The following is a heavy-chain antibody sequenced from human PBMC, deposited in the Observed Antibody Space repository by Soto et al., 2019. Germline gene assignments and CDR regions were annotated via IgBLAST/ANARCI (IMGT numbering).Heavy chain of an antibody. CDR3: ARDVIEAYYYYGMDV. CDR2: ISSSGSTI. CDR1: GFTFSYYY. Sequence: GGSLRLSCAASGFTFSYYYMIWIRQAPGKGLEWVSYISSSGSTIYYADSVKGRFTISRDNAKNSLYLQMNSLRAEDTAVYYCARDVIEAYYYYGMDVWGQGTTVTVSS. V-gene: IGHV3-11*01. J-gene: IGHJ6*02. D-gene: IGHD3-22*01.